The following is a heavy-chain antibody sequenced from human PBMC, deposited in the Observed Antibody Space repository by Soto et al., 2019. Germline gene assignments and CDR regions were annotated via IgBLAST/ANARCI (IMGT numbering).Heavy chain of an antibody. V-gene: IGHV3-23*01. D-gene: IGHD1-20*01. J-gene: IGHJ3*02. CDR1: GFTFSSYA. CDR2: ISGSGGST. Sequence: GSLRLSCAASGFTFSSYARSWVRQAPGKGLEWVSAISGSGGSTYYADSVKGRFTISRDNSKNTLYLQMNSLRAEDTAVYYCAKDHPYNWNDVVGAFDIWGQGTMVTVSS. CDR3: AKDHPYNWNDVVGAFDI.